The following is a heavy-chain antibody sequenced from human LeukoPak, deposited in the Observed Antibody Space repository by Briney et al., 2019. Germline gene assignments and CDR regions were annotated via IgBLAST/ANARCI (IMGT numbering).Heavy chain of an antibody. Sequence: GGSLRLSCAASGFTFSSYAMSWVRQAPVKGLEWVSGISGSGGSTYYADSVKGRFTISRDNSKNTLSLQMNSLRAEDTALYYCARGKGIAVSSFDYWGQGTLVTVSS. D-gene: IGHD6-19*01. J-gene: IGHJ4*02. CDR3: ARGKGIAVSSFDY. V-gene: IGHV3-23*01. CDR2: ISGSGGST. CDR1: GFTFSSYA.